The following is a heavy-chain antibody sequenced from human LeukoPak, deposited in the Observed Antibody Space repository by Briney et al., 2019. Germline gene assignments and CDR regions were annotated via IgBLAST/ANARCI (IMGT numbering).Heavy chain of an antibody. Sequence: SETLSFTCTVSSGSISTSNYYWGWVRQPPGKALEWIGNIFYSGSTYYNPSLKSRVTISVDTSKNQFSLKLSSVTAADTAVYYCARGVHMRKWGFYYYMDVWGKGTTVTVSS. D-gene: IGHD2-15*01. J-gene: IGHJ6*03. CDR1: SGSISTSNYY. CDR2: IFYSGST. V-gene: IGHV4-39*07. CDR3: ARGVHMRKWGFYYYMDV.